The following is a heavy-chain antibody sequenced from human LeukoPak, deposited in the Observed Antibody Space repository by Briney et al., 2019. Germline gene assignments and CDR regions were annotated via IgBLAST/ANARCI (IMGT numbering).Heavy chain of an antibody. J-gene: IGHJ4*02. CDR2: IWYDGSRK. V-gene: IGHV3-33*08. Sequence: GGSLRLSCAASGFTVSSNYMSWVRQAPGKGLEWVAVIWYDGSRKFYGDSVKGRFTVSRDTSENTMYLQMNTLRVDDTAVYYCARDGGSGIDYWGQGTLVTVSS. CDR1: GFTVSSNY. D-gene: IGHD3-10*01. CDR3: ARDGGSGIDY.